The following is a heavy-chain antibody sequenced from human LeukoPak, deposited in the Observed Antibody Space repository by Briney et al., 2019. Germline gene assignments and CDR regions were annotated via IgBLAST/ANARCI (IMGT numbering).Heavy chain of an antibody. CDR3: ASDDSSGYYPTYYFDY. V-gene: IGHV1-2*02. D-gene: IGHD3-22*01. J-gene: IGHJ4*02. Sequence: ASVKVSCKASGYTFTGYYMHWVRQAPGQGPEWMGWINPNSGGTNYAQKFQGRVTMTRDTSISTAYMELSRLRSDDTAVYYCASDDSSGYYPTYYFDYWGQGTLVTVSS. CDR1: GYTFTGYY. CDR2: INPNSGGT.